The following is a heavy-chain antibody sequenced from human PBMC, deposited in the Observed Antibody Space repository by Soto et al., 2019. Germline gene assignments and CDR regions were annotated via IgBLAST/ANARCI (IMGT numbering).Heavy chain of an antibody. J-gene: IGHJ4*02. CDR1: GGSFTGYY. V-gene: IGHV4-34*01. CDR3: ARGHGRFAH. CDR2: INHSGFT. Sequence: VSGGSFTGYYWSWIRQPPGKGLEWIGEINHSGFTNYNPSLTGRVTISLDTSKGQFSLKLSSLTAADTAFYFCARGHGRFAHWGQGTLVTVSS.